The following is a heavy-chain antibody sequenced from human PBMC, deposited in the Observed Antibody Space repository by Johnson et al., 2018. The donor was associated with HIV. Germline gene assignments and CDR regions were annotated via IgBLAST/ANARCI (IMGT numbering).Heavy chain of an antibody. CDR1: GFTFSSYD. V-gene: IGHV3-13*01. J-gene: IGHJ3*02. CDR3: AKAPSWEPFPFDI. Sequence: VQLVEFGGGLVQPGGSLRLSFAASGFTFSSYDMHWVRQATGKGLEWVSAIGTAGDTYYPGSVKGRFTISRENAKNSLYLQMNSLRAGDTAVYYCAKAPSWEPFPFDIWGQGTMVTVSS. D-gene: IGHD1-26*01. CDR2: IGTAGDT.